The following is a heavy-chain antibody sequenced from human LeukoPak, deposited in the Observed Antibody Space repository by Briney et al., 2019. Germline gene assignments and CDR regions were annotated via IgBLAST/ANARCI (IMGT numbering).Heavy chain of an antibody. CDR3: ARSLFSYRQGRGGSAFDI. CDR1: GGSFSGYY. J-gene: IGHJ3*02. V-gene: IGHV4-34*01. D-gene: IGHD2-2*01. CDR2: INHSGST. Sequence: SETLSLTCAVYGGSFSGYYWSWIRQPPGEGLEWIGEINHSGSTNYNPSLKSRVTISVDTSKNQFSLKLSSVTAADTAVYYCARSLFSYRQGRGGSAFDIWGQGTMVTVSS.